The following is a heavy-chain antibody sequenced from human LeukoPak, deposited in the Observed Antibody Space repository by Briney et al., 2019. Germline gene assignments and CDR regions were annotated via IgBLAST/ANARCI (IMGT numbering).Heavy chain of an antibody. CDR2: ISMSSSYM. CDR3: AREDYSSGNPTIDH. Sequence: GSPLRLSCVATEFRFSGYVMKWVSQSPSKGLESISTISMSSSYMYYADSVRGRFTISRDNAKNSLYLQMTSLRDEDAAVYYCAREDYSSGNPTIDHRGQGTLVTVSS. V-gene: IGHV3-21*01. D-gene: IGHD3-10*01. J-gene: IGHJ4*02. CDR1: EFRFSGYV.